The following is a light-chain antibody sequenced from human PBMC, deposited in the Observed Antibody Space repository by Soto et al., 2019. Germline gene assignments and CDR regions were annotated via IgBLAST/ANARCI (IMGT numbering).Light chain of an antibody. V-gene: IGLV2-14*01. CDR2: EVN. Sequence: QPALTQPASVSGSPGQSITISCTGSNSDVGAYNYVSWYQQHPGKAPKLIIYEVNNRPSGVSYRFSGSKSGNTASLTISGLQAEDEADYYCASYTVSHTRVFGGGTKVTVL. CDR1: NSDVGAYNY. J-gene: IGLJ3*02. CDR3: ASYTVSHTRV.